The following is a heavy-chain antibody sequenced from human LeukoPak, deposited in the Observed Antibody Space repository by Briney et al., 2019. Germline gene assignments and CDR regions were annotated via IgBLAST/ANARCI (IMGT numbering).Heavy chain of an antibody. D-gene: IGHD3-22*01. Sequence: PGGSLRLSCAASGFTFSSYGMSWVRQAPGKGLEWVSYISSSSSTIYYADSVKGRFTISRDNAKNSLYLQMNSLRAEDTAVYYCARSAYDSSGYYPPGYWGQGTLVTVSS. V-gene: IGHV3-48*01. CDR1: GFTFSSYG. J-gene: IGHJ4*02. CDR3: ARSAYDSSGYYPPGY. CDR2: ISSSSSTI.